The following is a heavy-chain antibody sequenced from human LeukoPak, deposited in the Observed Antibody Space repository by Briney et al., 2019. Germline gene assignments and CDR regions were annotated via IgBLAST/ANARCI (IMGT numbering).Heavy chain of an antibody. D-gene: IGHD2-2*01. CDR2: MNPNSGNT. J-gene: IGHJ4*02. V-gene: IGHV1-8*03. Sequence: ASVKVSCKASGYTFTSYDINWVRQATGQGLEWMGWMNPNSGNTGYAQKFQGRVTITRNTSISTAYMELSSLRSEDTAVYYCARTHGGVPAAHYDYWGQGTLVTVSS. CDR1: GYTFTSYD. CDR3: ARTHGGVPAAHYDY.